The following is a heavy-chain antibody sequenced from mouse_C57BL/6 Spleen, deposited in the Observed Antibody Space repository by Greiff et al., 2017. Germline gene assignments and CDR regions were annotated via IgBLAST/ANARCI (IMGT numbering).Heavy chain of an antibody. CDR2: ISSGSSTI. V-gene: IGHV5-17*01. J-gene: IGHJ2*01. D-gene: IGHD3-2*02. CDR1: GFTFSDYG. CDR3: ARTAQANFDY. Sequence: EVTLVESGGGLVKPGGSLKLSCAASGFTFSDYGMHWVRQAPEKGLEWVAYISSGSSTIYYADPVKGRFTSSRDNAKNTLFLQMTRLRSEDTAMYYCARTAQANFDYWGQGTTLTVSS.